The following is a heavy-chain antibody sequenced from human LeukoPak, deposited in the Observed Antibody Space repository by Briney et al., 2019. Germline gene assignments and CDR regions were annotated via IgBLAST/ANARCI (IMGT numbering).Heavy chain of an antibody. V-gene: IGHV4-31*11. CDR3: ARGPSLDYRFFDY. CDR1: GGSFSGYY. CDR2: IYYSGST. D-gene: IGHD3-16*01. J-gene: IGHJ4*02. Sequence: SETLSLTCAVYGGSFSGYYWSWIRQHPGKGLEWIGYIYYSGSTYYNPSIKSRVTISVDTSKNQFSLKLSSVTAADTAVYYCARGPSLDYRFFDYWGQGTLVTVSS.